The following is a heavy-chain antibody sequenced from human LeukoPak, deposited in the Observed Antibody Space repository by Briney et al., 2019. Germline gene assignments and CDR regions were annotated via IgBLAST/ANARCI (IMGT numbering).Heavy chain of an antibody. CDR2: IYYSGST. V-gene: IGHV4-59*01. Sequence: KPSETLSLTCTVSGGSISSYYWSWIRQPPGKGLEWIGYIYYSGSTNYNPSLKSRVTISVDTSKNQFSLKLSSVTAADTAVYYCATTTAMDYYYGMDVWGQGTTVTVSS. CDR1: GGSISSYY. J-gene: IGHJ6*02. CDR3: ATTTAMDYYYGMDV. D-gene: IGHD5-18*01.